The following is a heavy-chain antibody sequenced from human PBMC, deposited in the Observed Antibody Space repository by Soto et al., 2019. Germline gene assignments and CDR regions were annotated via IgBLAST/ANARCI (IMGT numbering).Heavy chain of an antibody. J-gene: IGHJ6*02. CDR1: GGSISSSY. Sequence: SETLSLTCTVSGGSISSSYWSWLRQPPGKGLEWIGYIYYSGTTTYNPSLKSRVTISVDTSKNQLSLKLGSVTAADPAVYYCARDYFDTCVGYYGMDVWGQGTTVTVSS. CDR3: ARDYFDTCVGYYGMDV. D-gene: IGHD3-22*01. CDR2: IYYSGTT. V-gene: IGHV4-59*01.